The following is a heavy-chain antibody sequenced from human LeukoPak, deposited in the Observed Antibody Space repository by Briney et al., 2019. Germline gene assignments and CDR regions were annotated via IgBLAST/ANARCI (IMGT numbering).Heavy chain of an antibody. Sequence: ASVKVSCKASGYTFTSYGISWVRQAPGQGLEWMGWISAYNGNTNYAQKLQGRVTITTDTSTSTAYMELRSLRSDDTAVYYCARAPLIFDYYYMDVWGKGTTVTVSS. CDR3: ARAPLIFDYYYMDV. CDR1: GYTFTSYG. V-gene: IGHV1-18*01. J-gene: IGHJ6*03. D-gene: IGHD2-8*01. CDR2: ISAYNGNT.